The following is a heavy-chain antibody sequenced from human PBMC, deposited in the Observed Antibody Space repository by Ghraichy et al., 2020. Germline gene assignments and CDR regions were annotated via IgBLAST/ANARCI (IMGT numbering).Heavy chain of an antibody. CDR2: IYSGGST. CDR1: GFTVSSNY. Sequence: GGSLRLSCAASGFTVSSNYMSWVRQAPGKGLEWVSIIYSGGSTYYADSVKGRFTISRDNSKNTVYLQMNSLRAEDTALYYCARVLGGDYFDCWGQGTLVTVSS. J-gene: IGHJ4*02. CDR3: ARVLGGDYFDC. D-gene: IGHD1-26*01. V-gene: IGHV3-53*01.